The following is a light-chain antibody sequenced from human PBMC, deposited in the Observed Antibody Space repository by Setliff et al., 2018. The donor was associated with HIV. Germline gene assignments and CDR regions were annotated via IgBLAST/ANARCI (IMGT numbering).Light chain of an antibody. V-gene: IGLV6-57*01. CDR2: EDN. Sequence: NFMLTQPHSVSESPGKTVTISCTRSSGSIASNYVQWYQQRPGSSPTTVIYEDNQRPSGVPDRFSGSRSGYTASLTISGLQPEDEADYYCGSFVTASTYLFGTGTKVTVL. CDR3: GSFVTASTYL. J-gene: IGLJ1*01. CDR1: SGSIASNY.